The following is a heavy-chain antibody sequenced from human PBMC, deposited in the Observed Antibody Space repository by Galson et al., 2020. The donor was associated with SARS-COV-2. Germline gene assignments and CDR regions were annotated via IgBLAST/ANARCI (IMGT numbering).Heavy chain of an antibody. Sequence: SETLSLTCTVSGGSISTSSAYWGWIRQPPGKGLEWIAIISYSGSTYYNPSLKSRVVISVDKSKNQFSLRMSSVTAADTAVYYCARRKYYNYYMDVWGKGTAVIISS. V-gene: IGHV4-39*01. CDR2: ISYSGST. CDR3: ARRKYYNYYMDV. CDR1: GGSISTSSAY. J-gene: IGHJ6*03.